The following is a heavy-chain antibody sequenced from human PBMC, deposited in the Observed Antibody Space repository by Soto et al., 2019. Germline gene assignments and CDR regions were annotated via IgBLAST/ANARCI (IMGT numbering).Heavy chain of an antibody. CDR1: GFNFSDYD. Sequence: PGGSLRLSCAASGFNFSDYDMSWIRQAPGKGLEWVSYISSRSSTIFYADSVKGRFTISRDNVKNSLYLQMDSLRAEDTAVYYCASGTNGAFFVYWGQGILVTVSS. CDR2: ISSRSSTI. J-gene: IGHJ4*02. D-gene: IGHD2-8*01. CDR3: ASGTNGAFFVY. V-gene: IGHV3-11*01.